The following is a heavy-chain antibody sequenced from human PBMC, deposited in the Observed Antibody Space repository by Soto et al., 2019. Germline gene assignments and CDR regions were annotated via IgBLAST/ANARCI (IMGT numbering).Heavy chain of an antibody. D-gene: IGHD2-15*01. CDR2: ISYDGSNK. V-gene: IGHV3-30*18. J-gene: IGHJ6*02. Sequence: PGGSLRLSCAASGFTFSSYGMHWVRQAPGKGLEWVAVISYDGSNKYYADSVKGRFTISRDNSKNTLYLQMNSLRAEDTAVYYCAKDRDIVVVVAATHYYYYGMDVWGQGTTVTVSS. CDR1: GFTFSSYG. CDR3: AKDRDIVVVVAATHYYYYGMDV.